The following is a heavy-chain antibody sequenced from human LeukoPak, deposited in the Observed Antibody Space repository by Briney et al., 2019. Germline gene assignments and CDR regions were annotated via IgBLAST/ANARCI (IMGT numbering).Heavy chain of an antibody. CDR2: ISGSGGST. CDR3: AKGHSDYGTGFDL. Sequence: GGSLRLSCAASGFTFSSYAMSWVRRAPWKGLECVSVISGSGGSTNYADSVKGPFTISRDNSKNTLYLQMKSLRAEDTAAYYCAKGHSDYGTGFDLWGQGTLLTVSS. V-gene: IGHV3-23*01. D-gene: IGHD4-17*01. CDR1: GFTFSSYA. J-gene: IGHJ4*02.